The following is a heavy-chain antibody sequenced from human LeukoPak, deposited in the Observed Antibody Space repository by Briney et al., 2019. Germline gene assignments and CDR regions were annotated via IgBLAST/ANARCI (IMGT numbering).Heavy chain of an antibody. CDR2: IIPIFGIA. CDR3: ARTDPWGYSGYDPSRSYNYYGMDV. CDR1: GGTFSSYA. V-gene: IGHV1-69*04. Sequence: ASVKVSCKASGGTFSSYAISWVRQAPGQGLEWMGRIIPIFGIANYAQKFQGRVTITADKSTSTAYMELSSLRSEDTAVYYCARTDPWGYSGYDPSRSYNYYGMDVWGQGTTVTVSS. D-gene: IGHD5-12*01. J-gene: IGHJ6*02.